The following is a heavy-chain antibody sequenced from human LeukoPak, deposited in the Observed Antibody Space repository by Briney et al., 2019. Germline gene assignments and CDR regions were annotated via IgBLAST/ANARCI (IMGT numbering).Heavy chain of an antibody. J-gene: IGHJ3*02. CDR1: GGSINSGAYY. Sequence: PSETLSLTCTVSGGSINSGAYYWTWIRQHPGKGLEWIGHIYYSGSPYYNPSLKSRVSMSVDTSKSQFSLKLSSVTAADTAVYYCAREVVVVPAAKYAFDIWGQGTMVTVSS. D-gene: IGHD2-2*01. CDR3: AREVVVVPAAKYAFDI. CDR2: IYYSGSP. V-gene: IGHV4-31*03.